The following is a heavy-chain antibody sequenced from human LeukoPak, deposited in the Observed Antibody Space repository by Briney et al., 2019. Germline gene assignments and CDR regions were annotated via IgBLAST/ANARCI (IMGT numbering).Heavy chain of an antibody. Sequence: SETLSLTCAVYGGSFSGYYWSWIRQPPGKGLEWIGEINHSGSTNYNPSLKSRVTISVDTSKNQFSLKLSSVTAADTAVYYCARGLYDYVWGSYRLAYFDYWGQGTLVTASS. CDR3: ARGLYDYVWGSYRLAYFDY. CDR2: INHSGST. CDR1: GGSFSGYY. J-gene: IGHJ4*02. D-gene: IGHD3-16*02. V-gene: IGHV4-34*01.